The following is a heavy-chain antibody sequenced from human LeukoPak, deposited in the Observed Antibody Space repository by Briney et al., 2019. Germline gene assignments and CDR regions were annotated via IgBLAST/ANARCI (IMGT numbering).Heavy chain of an antibody. V-gene: IGHV5-51*01. Sequence: GEPLKISCKGSGYSFSSYWIGWVRQMPGKGLEWMGIIYPGDSDTRYSPSFQGQVTISADKSISTAYLQWSSLKASDTAMYYCARQMSSYYDSSGYSYYFDYWGQGTLVTVSS. CDR2: IYPGDSDT. J-gene: IGHJ4*02. CDR3: ARQMSSYYDSSGYSYYFDY. D-gene: IGHD3-22*01. CDR1: GYSFSSYW.